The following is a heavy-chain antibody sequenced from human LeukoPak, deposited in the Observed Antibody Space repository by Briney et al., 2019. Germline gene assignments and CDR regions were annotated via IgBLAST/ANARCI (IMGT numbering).Heavy chain of an antibody. Sequence: ASVKVSCTASGYTFTGYYMHWVRQAPGQGLEWMGRINPNSGGTNYAQKFQGRVTMTRDTSISTAYMELSRLRSDDTAVYYCASNCHRRLGSYYYYYGMDVWGQGTTVTVSS. V-gene: IGHV1-2*06. CDR1: GYTFTGYY. CDR2: INPNSGGT. CDR3: ASNCHRRLGSYYYYYGMDV. J-gene: IGHJ6*02. D-gene: IGHD3-16*01.